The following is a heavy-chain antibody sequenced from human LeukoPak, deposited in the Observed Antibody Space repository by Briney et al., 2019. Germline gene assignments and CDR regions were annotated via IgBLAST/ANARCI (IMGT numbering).Heavy chain of an antibody. D-gene: IGHD4-23*01. CDR1: GFTFSSYS. CDR3: ARDAPNDYGGNYYYYYMDV. Sequence: PGGSLRLSCAASGFTFSSYSMNWVRQASGKGLRWVSSISSSSSYIYYADSVKGRFTISRDNAKNSLYLQMNSLRAEDTAVYYCARDAPNDYGGNYYYYYMDVWGKGTTVTVS. J-gene: IGHJ6*03. CDR2: ISSSSSYI. V-gene: IGHV3-21*01.